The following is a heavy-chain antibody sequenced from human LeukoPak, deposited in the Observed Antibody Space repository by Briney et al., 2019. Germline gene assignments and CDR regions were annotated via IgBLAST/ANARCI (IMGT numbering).Heavy chain of an antibody. V-gene: IGHV1-46*01. D-gene: IGHD2-15*01. CDR3: AREGYCSGNNCYSVDY. CDR1: GFTFTFYY. Sequence: ASVKVSCTASGFTFTFYYMHWVRQAPGQGLEWMGIINPSGDNTNYAQRFQGRVTTTRDISTSTVYMALSSLRSEDTAVYFCAREGYCSGNNCYSVDYWGQGTLVTASS. CDR2: INPSGDNT. J-gene: IGHJ4*02.